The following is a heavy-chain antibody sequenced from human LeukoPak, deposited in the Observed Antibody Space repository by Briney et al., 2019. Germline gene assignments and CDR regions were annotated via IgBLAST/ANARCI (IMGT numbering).Heavy chain of an antibody. CDR3: ARNGAYGSGSYYNTPFHYYMDV. CDR2: INHSGST. V-gene: IGHV4-34*01. Sequence: SETLSLTCAVYGGSCSGYYWSWIRQPPGKGLEWIGEINHSGSTDYNPSLKSRVTISVDTSKNQFSLKLSSVTAADTAVYYCARNGAYGSGSYYNTPFHYYMDVWGKGTTVTVSS. D-gene: IGHD3-10*01. J-gene: IGHJ6*03. CDR1: GGSCSGYY.